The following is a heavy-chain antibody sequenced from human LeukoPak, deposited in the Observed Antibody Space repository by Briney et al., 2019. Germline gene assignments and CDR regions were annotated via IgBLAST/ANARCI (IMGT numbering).Heavy chain of an antibody. CDR2: IHTTGST. Sequence: SETLSLTCTVSGDSISRGSNYWSWIRQPAGKGLEWIGRIHTTGSTNYNPSLRSRVTISIDTSENQLSLKLSSVTAADTAVYYCARGYSYGYGFDPWGQGTLVTVSS. D-gene: IGHD5-18*01. J-gene: IGHJ5*02. V-gene: IGHV4-61*02. CDR1: GDSISRGSNY. CDR3: ARGYSYGYGFDP.